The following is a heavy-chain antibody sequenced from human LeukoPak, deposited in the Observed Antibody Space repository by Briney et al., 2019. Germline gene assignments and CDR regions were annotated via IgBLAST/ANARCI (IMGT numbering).Heavy chain of an antibody. Sequence: GGSLRLSCAASGFIFSSYSMNWVRQAPGKGLEWVSYISSSSSTIYYADSVKGRFTISRDNAKNSLYLQMNSLRSEDTAVYYCANSPIRGYSYGYEGYWGQGTLVTVSS. V-gene: IGHV3-48*04. CDR1: GFIFSSYS. CDR3: ANSPIRGYSYGYEGY. J-gene: IGHJ4*02. CDR2: ISSSSSTI. D-gene: IGHD5-18*01.